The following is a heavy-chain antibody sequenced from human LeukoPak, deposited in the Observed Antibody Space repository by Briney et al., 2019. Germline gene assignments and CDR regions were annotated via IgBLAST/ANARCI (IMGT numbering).Heavy chain of an antibody. J-gene: IGHJ3*02. D-gene: IGHD3-22*01. V-gene: IGHV5-51*01. CDR2: IYPGDSDT. CDR3: AKQASNYYDRNDAFDI. Sequence: GESLKISFKGSGYRFTSYWIGWVRQMPGKGLEWMGIIYPGDSDTRYSPSFQGQVTISADKSISTAYLQWSSLKASDTAMYYCAKQASNYYDRNDAFDIWGQGTMVTVSS. CDR1: GYRFTSYW.